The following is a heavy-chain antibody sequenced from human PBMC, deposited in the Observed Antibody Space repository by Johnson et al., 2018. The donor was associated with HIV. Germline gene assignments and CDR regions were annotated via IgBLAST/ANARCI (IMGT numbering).Heavy chain of an antibody. Sequence: QVQLVESGGGVVQPGGSLRLSCAASGFTFSSYGMHWVRQAPGKGLEWVAVISFDGGDKSYADSVKGRFTISRDNSKSTFFLQMNSLTPEDTGVYYCAKERRAPRAFDIWGQGTMVTVSS. CDR3: AKERRAPRAFDI. V-gene: IGHV3-30*02. J-gene: IGHJ3*02. CDR2: ISFDGGDK. CDR1: GFTFSSYG.